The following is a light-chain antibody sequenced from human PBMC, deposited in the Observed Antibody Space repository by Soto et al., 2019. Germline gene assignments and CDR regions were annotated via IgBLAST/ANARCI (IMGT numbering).Light chain of an antibody. V-gene: IGKV4-1*01. J-gene: IGKJ5*01. CDR2: WAS. CDR1: QIVLSNNNNY. CDR3: QQYHSAPIT. Sequence: VMTQSPDFLPVSLGESPTINCKSSQIVLSNNNNYLAWFQQKPGQPPRLFIYWASTRGSGVPDRFSGSGSGTDFTLTISNVEAEDVATYYCQQYHSAPITFGQGTRLEI.